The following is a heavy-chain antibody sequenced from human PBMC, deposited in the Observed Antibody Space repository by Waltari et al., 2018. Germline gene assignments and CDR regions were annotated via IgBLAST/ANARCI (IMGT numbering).Heavy chain of an antibody. J-gene: IGHJ3*02. CDR2: MNPYGGST. D-gene: IGHD2-21*01. CDR1: DYAFTCHD. V-gene: IGHV1-8*02. CDR3: ARRRSLASCGSNCREGFNM. Sequence: QVQLVQSGAEVKKPAASVSNSCQTSDYAFTCHDIHWERQAPGKGLEWMGWMNPYGGSTDSAQKFQGRGTMTRDTPGSIAYVELRSLTSDDSGVYYCARRRSLASCGSNCREGFNMWGQGTRVTVSS.